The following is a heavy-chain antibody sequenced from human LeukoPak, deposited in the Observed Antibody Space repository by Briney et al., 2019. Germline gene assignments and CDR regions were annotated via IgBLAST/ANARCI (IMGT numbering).Heavy chain of an antibody. J-gene: IGHJ5*02. D-gene: IGHD3-22*01. V-gene: IGHV1-46*01. CDR1: GYTFTRYY. CDR3: ARGYYDSSGYYARNLAWFDP. Sequence: ASVKVSCKASGYTFTRYYMHWVRQAPGQGLEWMGIINPSGGSTSYAQKFQGRVTMTRDTSTSTVYMELSSLRSEDTAVYYCARGYYDSSGYYARNLAWFDPWGQGTLVTVSS. CDR2: INPSGGST.